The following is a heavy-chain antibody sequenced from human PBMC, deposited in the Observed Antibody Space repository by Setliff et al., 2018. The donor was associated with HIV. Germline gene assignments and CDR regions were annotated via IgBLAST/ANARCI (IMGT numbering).Heavy chain of an antibody. Sequence: TSETLSLTCAAYGASFSDYYWSWIRQSPGKGLEWIGEINHSGSTSYNPSLTSRVTMSVDTSKNQFSLRLSSVTAADTAVYYCARTARGYTTIWYRNGLTYYNYMDVWGKGTKVTVSS. CDR3: ARTARGYTTIWYRNGLTYYNYMDV. V-gene: IGHV4-34*01. J-gene: IGHJ6*03. CDR2: INHSGST. CDR1: GASFSDYY. D-gene: IGHD1-1*01.